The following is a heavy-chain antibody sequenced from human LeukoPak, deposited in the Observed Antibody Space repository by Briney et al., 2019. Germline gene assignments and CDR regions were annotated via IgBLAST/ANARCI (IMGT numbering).Heavy chain of an antibody. D-gene: IGHD3-22*01. CDR1: GFTVSSIH. Sequence: GGSLRLSCAASGFTVSSIHMVWVRQAPGKGLEWVSVTYTGGNSYYADSVKGRFIISRDISKNTLYLQINSLRAEDSALYYCARGGRGSAAVVAPRSFDIWGQGTMVTVSS. CDR2: TYTGGNS. CDR3: ARGGRGSAAVVAPRSFDI. V-gene: IGHV3-53*01. J-gene: IGHJ3*02.